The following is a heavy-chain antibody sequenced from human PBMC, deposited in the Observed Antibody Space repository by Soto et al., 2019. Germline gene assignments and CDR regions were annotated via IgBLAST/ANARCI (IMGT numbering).Heavy chain of an antibody. V-gene: IGHV3-74*01. D-gene: IGHD2-21*01. J-gene: IGHJ6*02. Sequence: EVQLVESGGGLVQPGGSLRLSCAASGFTFKRYWMHWVRQAPGKGLVWVSRVNSDGSYTNYAVYVKGRFTISRDNAKNTLYLQMNSLRDEDTAVYYCARRGEHYYGLDVCGQGTTVIVSS. CDR2: VNSDGSYT. CDR3: ARRGEHYYGLDV. CDR1: GFTFKRYW.